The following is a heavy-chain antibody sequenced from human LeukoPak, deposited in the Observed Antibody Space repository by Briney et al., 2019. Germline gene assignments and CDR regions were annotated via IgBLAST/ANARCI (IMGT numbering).Heavy chain of an antibody. CDR3: ARDKYDFWSGPLHHDAFDI. CDR1: GYTFTGYY. V-gene: IGHV1-2*02. J-gene: IGHJ3*02. Sequence: GASVKVSCKASGYTFTGYYMHWVRQAPGQGLEWMGWINPNSGGTNYAQKFQGRVTMTRDTSISTAYMELSRLRSDDTAVYYCARDKYDFWSGPLHHDAFDIWGQGTMVTVSS. CDR2: INPNSGGT. D-gene: IGHD3-3*01.